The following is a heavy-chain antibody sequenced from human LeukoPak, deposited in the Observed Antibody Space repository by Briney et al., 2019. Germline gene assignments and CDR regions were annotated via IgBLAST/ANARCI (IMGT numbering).Heavy chain of an antibody. CDR3: ARDIDRGYSSSWFDY. J-gene: IGHJ5*01. D-gene: IGHD6-13*01. Sequence: SETLSLTCAVYGGSFSGYYWSWIRQPPGKGLEWIGEINHSGSTNYNPSLKSRVTISVDTSKNQFSLKLSSVTAADTAVYYCARDIDRGYSSSWFDYWGQGTLVTVSS. CDR2: INHSGST. CDR1: GGSFSGYY. V-gene: IGHV4-34*01.